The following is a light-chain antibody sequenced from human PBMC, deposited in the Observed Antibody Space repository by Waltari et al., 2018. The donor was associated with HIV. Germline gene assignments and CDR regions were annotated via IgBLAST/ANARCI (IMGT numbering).Light chain of an antibody. Sequence: QSALAQPASMSGSPGQSVTISCAGSHSDIGTFDFVSWYQQLPGKAPKLPIYRVTFRPSGGPTGFYAAKSANTAFLAISDQQNEDEAHYYCSSYTITNTWVFGGGTLLTVL. CDR2: RVT. CDR1: HSDIGTFDF. V-gene: IGLV2-14*01. CDR3: SSYTITNTWV. J-gene: IGLJ3*02.